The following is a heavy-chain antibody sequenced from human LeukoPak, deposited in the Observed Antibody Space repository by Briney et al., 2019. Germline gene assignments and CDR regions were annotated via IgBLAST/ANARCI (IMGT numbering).Heavy chain of an antibody. CDR3: ATDFSYSSGWYATFDY. D-gene: IGHD6-19*01. Sequence: ASVKVSCKASGYTFTGYYMHWVRQAPGQGLEWKGRINPNSGGTNYAQKFQGRVTMTRDTSISTAYMELSRLRSDDTAVYYCATDFSYSSGWYATFDYWGQGTLVTVSS. CDR2: INPNSGGT. J-gene: IGHJ4*02. CDR1: GYTFTGYY. V-gene: IGHV1-2*06.